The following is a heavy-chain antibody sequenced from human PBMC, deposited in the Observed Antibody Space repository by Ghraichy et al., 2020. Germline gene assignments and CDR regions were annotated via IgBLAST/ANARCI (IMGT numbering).Heavy chain of an antibody. CDR3: ARDHSSSGKEFDP. Sequence: WGSLRLSCAASGFTFSSYSMNWVRQAPGKGLEWVSSISSSSSYIYYADSVKGRFTISRDNAKNSLYLQMNSLRAEDTAVYYCARDHSSSGKEFDPWGQGNLVTVSS. J-gene: IGHJ5*02. CDR2: ISSSSSYI. V-gene: IGHV3-21*01. CDR1: GFTFSSYS. D-gene: IGHD6-13*01.